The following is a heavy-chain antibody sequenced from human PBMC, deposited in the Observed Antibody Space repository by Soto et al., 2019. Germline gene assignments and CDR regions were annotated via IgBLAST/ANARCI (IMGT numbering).Heavy chain of an antibody. CDR3: ARLSPPPDTAMAP. V-gene: IGHV4-59*01. Sequence: SETLSLTCTVSGGSISSYYWSWIRQPPGKGLEWIGYIYYSGSTNYNPSLKSRVTISVDTSKNQFSLKLSSVTAADTAVYYCARLSPPPDTAMAPWGQGTLVTVSS. CDR2: IYYSGST. J-gene: IGHJ5*02. D-gene: IGHD5-18*01. CDR1: GGSISSYY.